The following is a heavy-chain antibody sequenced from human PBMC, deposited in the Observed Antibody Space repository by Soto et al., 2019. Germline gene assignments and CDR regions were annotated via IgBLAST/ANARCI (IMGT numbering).Heavy chain of an antibody. CDR2: ISAYTGNT. Sequence: QVQLVQSGAEVKKPGASVKVSCKASGYTFPSYGISWVRQAPGQGLEWMGWISAYTGNTNYEQKLQGRGTMTTDTSTRTAYMEMRSLISDDTAVYYCARDHCGSSSVGFDPWGQGTLVTVSS. D-gene: IGHD1-26*01. V-gene: IGHV1-18*01. J-gene: IGHJ5*02. CDR1: GYTFPSYG. CDR3: ARDHCGSSSVGFDP.